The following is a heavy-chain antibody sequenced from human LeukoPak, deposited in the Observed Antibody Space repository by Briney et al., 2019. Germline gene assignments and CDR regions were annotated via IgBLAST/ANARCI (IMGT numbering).Heavy chain of an antibody. D-gene: IGHD3-10*01. CDR3: AREARGFDI. CDR2: INSDGSST. V-gene: IGHV3-74*01. Sequence: PGGSLRLSCAASGFIFSNYWMHWVRQAPGKGLVWVSRINSDGSSTIYADSVKGRFTISRDNAKNTLYLQMNSLRAEDTAVYYCAREARGFDIWGQGTMVTVSS. CDR1: GFIFSNYW. J-gene: IGHJ3*02.